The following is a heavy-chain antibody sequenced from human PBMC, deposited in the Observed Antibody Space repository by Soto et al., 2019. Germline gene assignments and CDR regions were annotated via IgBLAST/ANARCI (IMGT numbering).Heavy chain of an antibody. Sequence: SETLSLTCTVSGGSISSGDYYWSWIRQPPGKGLEWIGYIYYSGSTYYNPSLKSRVTISVDTSKNKFSLKLSSVTAADTAVYYCARVVVVVAATPEMGFDYWGQGTLVTVSS. CDR2: IYYSGST. J-gene: IGHJ4*02. V-gene: IGHV4-30-4*01. D-gene: IGHD2-15*01. CDR3: ARVVVVVAATPEMGFDY. CDR1: GGSISSGDYY.